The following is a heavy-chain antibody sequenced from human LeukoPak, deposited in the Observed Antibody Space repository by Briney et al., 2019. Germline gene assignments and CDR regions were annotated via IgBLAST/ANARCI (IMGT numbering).Heavy chain of an antibody. CDR2: IYYSGST. Sequence: SETLSLTCTVSGGSVSSSGYYWSWIRQHPGKGLEWIGYIYYSGSTYYNPSLKSRITISVDTSKNQFSLKLSSVTAADTAVYYCARDRVTMVRGGEYYYYGMDVWGQGTTVTVSS. CDR3: ARDRVTMVRGGEYYYYGMDV. CDR1: GGSVSSSGYY. D-gene: IGHD3-10*01. J-gene: IGHJ6*02. V-gene: IGHV4-31*03.